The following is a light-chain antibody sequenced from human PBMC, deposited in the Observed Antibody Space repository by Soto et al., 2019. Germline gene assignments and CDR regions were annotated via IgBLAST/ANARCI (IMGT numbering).Light chain of an antibody. J-gene: IGKJ1*01. CDR1: QSISDY. CDR3: QQTYSNPTWT. Sequence: DIQMTQSPSSLSASIGDRVTISCRASQSISDYLTWYQQKPGRAPKLLIYAASSLQTGVPSRFSGSGSGTDFTLTISGLQPEDFANYYCQQTYSNPTWTFGQGTKVDIK. CDR2: AAS. V-gene: IGKV1-39*01.